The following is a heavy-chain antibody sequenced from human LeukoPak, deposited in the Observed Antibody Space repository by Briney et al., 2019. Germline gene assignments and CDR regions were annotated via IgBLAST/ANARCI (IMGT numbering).Heavy chain of an antibody. CDR2: LRKDATYS. D-gene: IGHD1-26*01. J-gene: IGHJ4*02. CDR3: ASGGPTRGTLDC. V-gene: IGHV3-30*02. Sequence: PGGSLRLSCAASGFTFSSYGMYGVRQTPDKGLQWVAYLRKDATYSNYADSVRGRFTISRDNSKNTLDLQKSSLRVEDTAVYYCASGGPTRGTLDCWGQGTLVTVSS. CDR1: GFTFSSYG.